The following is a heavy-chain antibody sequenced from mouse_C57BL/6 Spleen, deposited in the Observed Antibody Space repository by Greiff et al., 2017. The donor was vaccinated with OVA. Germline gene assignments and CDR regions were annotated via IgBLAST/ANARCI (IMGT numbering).Heavy chain of an antibody. CDR3: ARARGRYYFDY. V-gene: IGHV14-2*01. J-gene: IGHJ2*01. Sequence: EVQLQQSGAELVKPGASVKLSCTASGFNINDYYMHWVKQRTEQGLEWIGRIDPEDGETKYAPKFQGTATITADTSANTAYLKLSSLTSEDTAVYYCARARGRYYFDYWGQGTTLTVSS. CDR2: IDPEDGET. CDR1: GFNINDYY.